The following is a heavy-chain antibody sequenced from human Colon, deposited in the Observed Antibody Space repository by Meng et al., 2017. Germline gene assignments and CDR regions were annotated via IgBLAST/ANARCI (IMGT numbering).Heavy chain of an antibody. J-gene: IGHJ4*02. CDR2: INTNTGNP. Sequence: VQLVQSGSDVRKPGASVKMSCKASGYTFTSYAINWVRQAPGQGLEWMGWINTNTGNPTYAQGFTGRFVFSLDASVTTAYLQIDSLRAEDTAVYYCATDGRLYDPNHVSSYFDYWGQGSLVTVSS. CDR3: ATDGRLYDPNHVSSYFDY. V-gene: IGHV7-4-1*01. D-gene: IGHD1-14*01. CDR1: GYTFTSYA.